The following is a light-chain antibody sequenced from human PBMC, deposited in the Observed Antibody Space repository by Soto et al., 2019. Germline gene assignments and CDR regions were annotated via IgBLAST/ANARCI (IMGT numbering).Light chain of an antibody. CDR2: DAS. V-gene: IGKV3-11*01. Sequence: EIVLTQSPATLSLSPGERATLSHRASLSVSRYLACYQQKPGQAPRLLSYDASNRSTGIPARFSGRGSETDLTLTISSLEPEDVAVYYCQQRSNWAWTFGQGTKVEIK. CDR3: QQRSNWAWT. CDR1: LSVSRY. J-gene: IGKJ1*01.